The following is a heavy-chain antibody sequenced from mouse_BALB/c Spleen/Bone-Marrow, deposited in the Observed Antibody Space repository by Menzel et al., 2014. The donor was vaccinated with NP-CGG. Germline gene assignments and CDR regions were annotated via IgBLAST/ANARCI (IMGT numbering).Heavy chain of an antibody. Sequence: EVKVVESGGGLVKPGGSLKLSCAASGFTFSDYYMYRVRQTPEKRLEWVATISDGGSYTYYPDSVKGRFTISRDNAKNNLYLQMSSLKSEDTAMYYCARGSSYFDYWGQGTTLTVSS. D-gene: IGHD1-1*01. J-gene: IGHJ2*01. CDR1: GFTFSDYY. V-gene: IGHV5-4*02. CDR2: ISDGGSYT. CDR3: ARGSSYFDY.